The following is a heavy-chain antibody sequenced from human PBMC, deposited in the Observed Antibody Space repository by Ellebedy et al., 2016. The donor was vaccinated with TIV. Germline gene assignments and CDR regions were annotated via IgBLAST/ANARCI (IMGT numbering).Heavy chain of an antibody. J-gene: IGHJ4*02. CDR3: ASKSGYDFAYFDY. Sequence: SETLSLXXAVYGGSFSGYYWSWIRQPPGKGLEWIGEINHSGSTNYNPSLKSRVTISVDTSKNQFSLKLSSVTAADTAVYYCASKSGYDFAYFDYWGQGTLVTVSS. CDR2: INHSGST. D-gene: IGHD5-12*01. V-gene: IGHV4-34*01. CDR1: GGSFSGYY.